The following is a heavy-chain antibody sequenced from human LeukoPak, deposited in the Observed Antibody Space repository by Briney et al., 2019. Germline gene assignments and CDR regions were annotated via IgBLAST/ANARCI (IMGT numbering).Heavy chain of an antibody. CDR3: ARGRPSDY. V-gene: IGHV3-53*01. J-gene: IGHJ4*02. CDR2: IYSASST. Sequence: GGSLRLSCAASGFTVSGNYMSWVRQAPGKGLEWVSAIYSASSTYYADSVKGRFTVSRDNSQNTLYLQMSSLRVEDTAVYYCARGRPSDYWGQGTLVTVSS. CDR1: GFTVSGNY.